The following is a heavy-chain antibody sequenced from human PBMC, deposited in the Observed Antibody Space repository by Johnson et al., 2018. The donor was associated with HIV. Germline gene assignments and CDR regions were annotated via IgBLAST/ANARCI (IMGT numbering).Heavy chain of an antibody. D-gene: IGHD2-15*01. V-gene: IGHV3-30*04. J-gene: IGHJ3*01. CDR2: ISYDGSNK. Sequence: QVQLVESGGGVVRPGGSLRLSCAASGFTFSSYAMHWVRQAPGKGLEWVAVISYDGSNKYYADSVKGRFTISRDNSKNTLYLQMNSLRAEDTAVYYCARDSVVANISRDWGQGTKVTVSS. CDR3: ARDSVVANISRD. CDR1: GFTFSSYA.